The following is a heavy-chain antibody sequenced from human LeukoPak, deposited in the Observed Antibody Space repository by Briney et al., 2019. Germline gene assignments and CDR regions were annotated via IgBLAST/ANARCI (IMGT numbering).Heavy chain of an antibody. Sequence: SGGSLRLSCAASGFTFSSYAMSWVRQAPGKGLEWVSAISGSGGSTYYADSVKGRFTISRDNSKNTLYLQMNSLRAEDTAVYYCVRDLSTSWYYFDNWGQGTLVTVSS. V-gene: IGHV3-23*01. CDR1: GFTFSSYA. J-gene: IGHJ4*02. CDR3: VRDLSTSWYYFDN. D-gene: IGHD6-13*01. CDR2: ISGSGGST.